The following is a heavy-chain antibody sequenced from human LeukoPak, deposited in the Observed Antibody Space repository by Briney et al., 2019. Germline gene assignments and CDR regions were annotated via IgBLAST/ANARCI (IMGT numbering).Heavy chain of an antibody. CDR3: ARDPGGSGSNWAANFFDS. Sequence: QPGRSLRLSCAASGFTFDDYAMHWVRQAPGKGLEWVSGISWNSGSIGYADSVKGRFTISRDNSKNSLYLQMNSLTTEDSALYYCARDPGGSGSNWAANFFDSWGQGTLVTVSS. V-gene: IGHV3-9*01. J-gene: IGHJ5*01. CDR1: GFTFDDYA. D-gene: IGHD3-10*01. CDR2: ISWNSGSI.